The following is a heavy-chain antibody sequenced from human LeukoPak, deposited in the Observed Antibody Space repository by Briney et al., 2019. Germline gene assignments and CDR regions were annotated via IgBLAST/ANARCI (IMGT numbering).Heavy chain of an antibody. V-gene: IGHV3-30*02. Sequence: PGGSLRLSCAASGFTFSSYGMHWVRQAPGKGLEWVAFIRYDGSNKYYADSVKGRFTISRGNSKNTLYLQMNSLRAEDTAVYYCAKDRVYDSSGYHHWFDPWGQGTLVTVSS. CDR2: IRYDGSNK. CDR3: AKDRVYDSSGYHHWFDP. CDR1: GFTFSSYG. D-gene: IGHD3-22*01. J-gene: IGHJ5*02.